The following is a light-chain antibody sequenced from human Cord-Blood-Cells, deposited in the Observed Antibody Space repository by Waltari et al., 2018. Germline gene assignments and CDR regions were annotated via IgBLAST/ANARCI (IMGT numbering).Light chain of an antibody. CDR3: SSYTSSSTLV. J-gene: IGLJ1*01. CDR1: SSDVGGYNY. Sequence: QSALTQPASVSGSPGQSITISCTGTSSDVGGYNYVSWYQQHPGKAPTLMIYDVSNRPSGVSNLFSGSKSGNTASLTISGLKAEDEADYYCSSYTSSSTLVFGTGTKVTVL. CDR2: DVS. V-gene: IGLV2-14*03.